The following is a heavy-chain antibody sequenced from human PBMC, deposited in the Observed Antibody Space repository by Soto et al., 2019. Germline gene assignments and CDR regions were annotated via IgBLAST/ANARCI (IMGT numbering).Heavy chain of an antibody. V-gene: IGHV4-30-4*01. CDR1: GGSISSGDYY. CDR3: ARDRIVVVPAAIRGYYYGMDV. D-gene: IGHD2-2*02. CDR2: IYYSGST. Sequence: QVQLQESGPGLVKPSQTLSLTCTVSGGSISSGDYYWSWIRQPPGKGLEWIGYIYYSGSTYYNPYLKSRVTISVDTSKNQFSLKLSSVTAADTAVYYCARDRIVVVPAAIRGYYYGMDVWGQGTTVTVSS. J-gene: IGHJ6*02.